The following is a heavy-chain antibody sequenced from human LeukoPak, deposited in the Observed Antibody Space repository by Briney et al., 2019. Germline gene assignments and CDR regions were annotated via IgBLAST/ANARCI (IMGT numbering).Heavy chain of an antibody. CDR2: IYYSGST. Sequence: SQTLSLTCTVSGGSISSGGYYWSWIRQHPGKGLEWIGYIYYSGSTYYNPSLKSRVTISVDTSKNQFSLKLSSVTAADTAVYYCARAPYDILTGYLRGFDYWGQGTLVIVSS. CDR3: ARAPYDILTGYLRGFDY. J-gene: IGHJ4*02. D-gene: IGHD3-9*01. V-gene: IGHV4-31*03. CDR1: GGSISSGGYY.